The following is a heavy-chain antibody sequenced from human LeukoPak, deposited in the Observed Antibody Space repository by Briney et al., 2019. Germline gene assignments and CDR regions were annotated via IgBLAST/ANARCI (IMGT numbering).Heavy chain of an antibody. V-gene: IGHV3-23*01. CDR3: AKRPEGGRGKGLFDY. Sequence: GGSLRLSCAASGFTFSSYAMSWVRQAPGKGLEWVSAISGSGGSTYYADSVKGRFTISRDNSKNTLYLQMNSLRAEDTAVYYCAKRPEGGRGKGLFDYWGQGTLVTVSS. CDR2: ISGSGGST. CDR1: GFTFSSYA. D-gene: IGHD3-16*01. J-gene: IGHJ4*02.